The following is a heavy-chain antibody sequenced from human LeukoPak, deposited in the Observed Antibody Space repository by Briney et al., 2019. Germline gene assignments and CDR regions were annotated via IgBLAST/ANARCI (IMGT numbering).Heavy chain of an antibody. CDR1: GFTFSSYA. CDR2: ISYDGSNK. CDR3: ARSNRRDSSEWDY. D-gene: IGHD3-22*01. V-gene: IGHV3-30-3*01. Sequence: PGGSLRLSCAASGFTFSSYAMHWVRQAPGKGLEWVAVISYDGSNKYYAGSVKGRFTISRDNSKNTLYLQMNSLRAEDTAVYYRARSNRRDSSEWDYWGQGTLVTVSS. J-gene: IGHJ4*02.